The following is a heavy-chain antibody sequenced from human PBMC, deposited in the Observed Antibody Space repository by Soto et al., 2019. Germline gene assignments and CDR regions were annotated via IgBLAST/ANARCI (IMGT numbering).Heavy chain of an antibody. D-gene: IGHD3-3*01. CDR1: RGSISPYY. CDR2: IAYTGST. CDR3: ARFSAPGSGLNWFAP. V-gene: IGHV4-59*01. J-gene: IGHJ5*02. Sequence: SETLSLTCTVSRGSISPYYWSWIRQPPGEGLEWIGYIAYTGSTNYNPSLKSRVTISVDTSKNQLSLKLSSVTAADTAVYYCARFSAPGSGLNWFAPWGQGTLVTVSS.